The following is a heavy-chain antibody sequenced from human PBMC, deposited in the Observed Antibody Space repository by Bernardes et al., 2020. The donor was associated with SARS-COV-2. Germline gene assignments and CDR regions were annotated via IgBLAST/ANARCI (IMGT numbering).Heavy chain of an antibody. Sequence: SETLSLTCTVSGGSVSSGSYSWTWIRQPPGKGLEWIGYIYYSGSTNYNPSLKSRVTLSVDTSKNQFSLKLNSVTAADTAVYYCARTSGHKYESYASYSQPYYFDSWGQGSLVTVSS. CDR1: GGSVSSGSYS. CDR3: ARTSGHKYESYASYSQPYYFDS. J-gene: IGHJ4*02. V-gene: IGHV4-61*01. CDR2: IYYSGST. D-gene: IGHD3-16*01.